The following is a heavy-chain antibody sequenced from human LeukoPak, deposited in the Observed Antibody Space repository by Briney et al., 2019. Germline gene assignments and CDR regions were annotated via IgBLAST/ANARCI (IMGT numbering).Heavy chain of an antibody. CDR2: INPNSGGT. V-gene: IGHV1-2*02. CDR3: ARDYYYDSSGHSPLDY. Sequence: GASVKVSYKASGYTFTGYYMHWVRQAPGQGLEWMGWINPNSGGTNYAQKFQGRVTMTRDTSISTAYMELSRLRSDDTAVYYCARDYYYDSSGHSPLDYWGQGTLVTVSS. J-gene: IGHJ4*02. CDR1: GYTFTGYY. D-gene: IGHD3-22*01.